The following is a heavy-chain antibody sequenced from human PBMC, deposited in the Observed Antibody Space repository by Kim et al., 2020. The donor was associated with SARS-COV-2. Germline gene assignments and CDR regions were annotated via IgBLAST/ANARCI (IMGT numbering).Heavy chain of an antibody. CDR1: GFTFSSYW. CDR3: ARGSELLWFGELLSQFYYYGMDV. D-gene: IGHD3-10*01. Sequence: GGSLRLSCAASGFTFSSYWMHWVRQAPGKGLVWVSRINSDGSSISYADSVKGRFTISRDNAKNTLYLQMNSLRAEDTAVYYCARGSELLWFGELLSQFYYYGMDVWGQGTTVTVSS. CDR2: INSDGSSI. J-gene: IGHJ6*02. V-gene: IGHV3-74*01.